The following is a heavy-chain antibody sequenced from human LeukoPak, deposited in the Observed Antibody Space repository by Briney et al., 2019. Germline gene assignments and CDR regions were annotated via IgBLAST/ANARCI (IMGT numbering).Heavy chain of an antibody. J-gene: IGHJ4*02. D-gene: IGHD5-12*01. Sequence: GGSLRLSCAASGFTFSSYEMNWVRQAPGKGLEWVSYISSSGTTIYYADSVKGRFTISRDNAKNSLYLQMNSLRAEDTAVYYCARPVLSGYDSDHWGQGTLVTVSS. CDR3: ARPVLSGYDSDH. V-gene: IGHV3-48*03. CDR1: GFTFSSYE. CDR2: ISSSGTTI.